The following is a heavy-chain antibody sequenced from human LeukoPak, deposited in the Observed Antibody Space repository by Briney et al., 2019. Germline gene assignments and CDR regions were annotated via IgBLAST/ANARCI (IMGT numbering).Heavy chain of an antibody. CDR2: INQSGSA. J-gene: IGHJ4*02. V-gene: IGHV4-34*01. D-gene: IGHD3-9*01. Sequence: SETLSLTCAVYGGSSSGYYWSWIRQPPGKGLEWIGEINQSGSAKYNPSLKSRVTISLYTSENQFSLELTSVTAADTAVYYCARGTPSYDTLTGSYSGGFCFFDYWGQGTLVTVSS. CDR3: ARGTPSYDTLTGSYSGGFCFFDY. CDR1: GGSSSGYY.